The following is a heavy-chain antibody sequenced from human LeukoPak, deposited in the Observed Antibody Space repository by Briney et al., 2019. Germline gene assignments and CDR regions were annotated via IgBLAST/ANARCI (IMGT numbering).Heavy chain of an antibody. V-gene: IGHV1-18*01. D-gene: IGHD6-6*01. J-gene: IGHJ4*02. CDR1: GYTFTSYG. CDR3: ARDVGVEARFFDY. Sequence: ASVTVSCKASGYTFTSYGVSWVRQAPGQGLEWMAWISAYNGNTNYAQKLQGRVTITTDTSQSTAYMKLRSLGSDDTAVYYCARDVGVEARFFDYWGQGTLVTVSS. CDR2: ISAYNGNT.